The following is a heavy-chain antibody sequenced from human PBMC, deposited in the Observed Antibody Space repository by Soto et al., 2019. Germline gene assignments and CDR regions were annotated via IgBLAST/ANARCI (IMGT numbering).Heavy chain of an antibody. D-gene: IGHD3-3*01. V-gene: IGHV3-23*01. Sequence: EVQLLESGGGLVQPGGSLRLSCAASGFTFSSYAMSWVRQAPGKGLEWVSAISGSGGSTYYADSVKGRFTISRDNSKNTLYLQINSLRAEDTAVYYCAKDLGHWGPYDFWSGYSSFDYWGQGTLVTVSS. CDR2: ISGSGGST. CDR3: AKDLGHWGPYDFWSGYSSFDY. CDR1: GFTFSSYA. J-gene: IGHJ4*02.